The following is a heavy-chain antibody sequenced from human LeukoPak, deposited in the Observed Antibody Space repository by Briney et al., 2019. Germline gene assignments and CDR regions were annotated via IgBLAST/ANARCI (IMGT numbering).Heavy chain of an antibody. CDR3: ARRSIAVAGFDY. J-gene: IGHJ4*02. CDR2: IYYSGST. V-gene: IGHV4-39*01. CDR1: GGSISSSSYY. Sequence: SETLSLTCTVSGGSISSSSYYWGWIRQPPGKGLEWIGSIYYSGSTYYNPSLKSRVTISVDTSKNRFSLKLSSVTAADTAVYYCARRSIAVAGFDYWGQGTLVTVSS. D-gene: IGHD6-19*01.